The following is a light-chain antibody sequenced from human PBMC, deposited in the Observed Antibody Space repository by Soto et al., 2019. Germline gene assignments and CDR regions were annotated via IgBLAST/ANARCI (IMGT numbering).Light chain of an antibody. V-gene: IGLV3-1*01. CDR3: QAWDSSTYFV. Sequence: SYELTQPPSVSVSPGQTASITCSGDKMGDKYACWYQQKPGQSPVLVIYQDSKRPSGTPERFSGSNSRNTATLTNSGTQAMDEADYYCQAWDSSTYFVFGGGTKLTVL. CDR2: QDS. J-gene: IGLJ2*01. CDR1: KMGDKY.